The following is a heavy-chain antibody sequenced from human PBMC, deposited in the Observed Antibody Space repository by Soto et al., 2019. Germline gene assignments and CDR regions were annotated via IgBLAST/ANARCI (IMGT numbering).Heavy chain of an antibody. CDR1: GFSFSSSA. V-gene: IGHV3-30*18. CDR2: ISYDGTYR. J-gene: IGHJ5*02. CDR3: AKESVSGIRILGP. Sequence: HPGGSLRLSCAASGFSFSSSAMHWVRQAPGKGLEWVAVISYDGTYRDYEDSVKGRFTISRDNSKNTLYLQMNSLRLEDTAVYYCAKESVSGIRILGPWGQGALVTVSS. D-gene: IGHD3-10*01.